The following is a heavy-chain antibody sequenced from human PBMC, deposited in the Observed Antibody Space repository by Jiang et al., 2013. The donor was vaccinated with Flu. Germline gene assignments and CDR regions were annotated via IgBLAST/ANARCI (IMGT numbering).Heavy chain of an antibody. V-gene: IGHV4-38-2*02. CDR1: GYSISSGYY. Sequence: LLKPSETLSLICTVSGYSISSGYYWGWVRQPPGKGLEWIGSISHTGTTYYNPSLQTRLTISSDTSKNQFSLMLTSVAAADTAMYYCATTTGHWGQGNPGHRLL. CDR3: ATTTGH. J-gene: IGHJ4*02. D-gene: IGHD5-12*01. CDR2: ISHTGTT.